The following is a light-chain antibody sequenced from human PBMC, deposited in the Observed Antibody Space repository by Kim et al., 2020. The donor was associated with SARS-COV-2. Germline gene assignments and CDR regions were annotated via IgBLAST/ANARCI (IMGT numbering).Light chain of an antibody. Sequence: LSASVGDRVTITCRASQSISTWLAWYQQKPGKAPKLLIHKASTLQSGVPSRFSGSGSGTDFIFTISSLQPDDFATYYCQQYDGFPTFGQGTRWIS. CDR3: QQYDGFPT. CDR1: QSISTW. V-gene: IGKV1-5*03. J-gene: IGKJ1*01. CDR2: KAS.